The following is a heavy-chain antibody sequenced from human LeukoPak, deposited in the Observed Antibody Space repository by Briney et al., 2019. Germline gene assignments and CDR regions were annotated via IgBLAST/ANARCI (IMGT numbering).Heavy chain of an antibody. CDR3: ARESVRLYSYGPKGAFDI. CDR2: IYYSGST. Sequence: SETLSLTCTVSGGSISSHYWSWIRQLPGKGLEWIGYIYYSGSTNYNPSLKSRVTISVDTSKNQFSLKLSSVTAADTAVYYCARESVRLYSYGPKGAFDIWGQGTMVTVSS. V-gene: IGHV4-59*11. D-gene: IGHD5-18*01. J-gene: IGHJ3*02. CDR1: GGSISSHY.